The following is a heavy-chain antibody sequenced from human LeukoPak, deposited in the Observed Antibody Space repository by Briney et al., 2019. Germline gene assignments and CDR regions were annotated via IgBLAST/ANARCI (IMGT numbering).Heavy chain of an antibody. Sequence: GGSLRLSCAASGFTFSSYSMNWVRQAPGKGLEWVSSISSSSSYIYYADSVKGRFTISRDNAKNSLYLQMSSLRAEDTAVYYCARDGSITMVRGVIAYWGQGTLVTVSS. D-gene: IGHD3-10*01. CDR2: ISSSSSYI. V-gene: IGHV3-21*01. J-gene: IGHJ4*02. CDR3: ARDGSITMVRGVIAY. CDR1: GFTFSSYS.